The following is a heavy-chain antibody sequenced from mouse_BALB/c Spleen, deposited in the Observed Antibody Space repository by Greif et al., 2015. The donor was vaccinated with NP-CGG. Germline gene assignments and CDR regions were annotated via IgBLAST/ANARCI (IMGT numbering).Heavy chain of an antibody. Sequence: ESGPGLVKPSQSLSLTCSVTGYSITSGYYWNWIRQFPGSKLEWMGYISYDGSNNYNPSLKNRISITRDTSKNQFFLKLNSVTTEDTATYYCARERDYYGSRYYFDYWGQGTTLTVSS. CDR3: ARERDYYGSRYYFDY. CDR1: GYSITSGYY. V-gene: IGHV3-6*02. D-gene: IGHD1-1*01. J-gene: IGHJ2*01. CDR2: ISYDGSN.